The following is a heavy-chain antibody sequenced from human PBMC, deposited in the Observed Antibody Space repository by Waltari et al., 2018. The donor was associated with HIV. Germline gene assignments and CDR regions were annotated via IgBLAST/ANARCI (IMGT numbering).Heavy chain of an antibody. CDR1: GYKFGGQY. CDR2: INPNSGGR. CDR3: VREFRTDPGDYGGE. D-gene: IGHD4-17*01. Sequence: QVQLVQSGAAVKKPGASLMISCKASGYKFGGQYMHWVRQAPGKGQEWMGWINPNSGGRNYAEKFQGRVTMTSDTSTDTAYLGLNSLTSDDTAVYYCVREFRTDPGDYGGEWGPGTLVTVSS. V-gene: IGHV1-2*02. J-gene: IGHJ4*02.